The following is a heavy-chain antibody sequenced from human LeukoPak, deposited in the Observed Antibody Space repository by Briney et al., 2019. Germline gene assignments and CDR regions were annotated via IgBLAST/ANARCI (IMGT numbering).Heavy chain of an antibody. CDR2: INTNTGNP. J-gene: IGHJ4*02. CDR3: ARSSWIQQSSDF. CDR1: GYSFTAFA. D-gene: IGHD5-18*01. Sequence: ASVKVSCKASGYSFTAFAMNWVRQAPGQGLEWMGWINTNTGNPTYAQDFTGRFVFSLDTSVTTTFLEISSLKAEDTAIYYCARSSWIQQSSDFWGQGTLVTVSS. V-gene: IGHV7-4-1*02.